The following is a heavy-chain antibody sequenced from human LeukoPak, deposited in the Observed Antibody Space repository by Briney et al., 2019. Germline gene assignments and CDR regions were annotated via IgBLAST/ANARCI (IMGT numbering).Heavy chain of an antibody. D-gene: IGHD4-17*01. Sequence: ASVKVSCKASGGTFSSYAISWVRQAPGQGLEWMGRIIPILGIANYAQKFQGRVTITADKSTSTAYMELSSLRSEDTAVYYCARDRGTPHDYGDGNWIDPWGQGTLVTVSS. CDR1: GGTFSSYA. V-gene: IGHV1-69*04. CDR3: ARDRGTPHDYGDGNWIDP. CDR2: IIPILGIA. J-gene: IGHJ5*02.